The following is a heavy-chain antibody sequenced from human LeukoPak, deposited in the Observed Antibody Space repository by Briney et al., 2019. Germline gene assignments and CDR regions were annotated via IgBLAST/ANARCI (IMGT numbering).Heavy chain of an antibody. J-gene: IGHJ3*02. CDR2: IYYSGST. CDR1: GGSISSGDYY. V-gene: IGHV4-30-4*08. CDR3: ARTTSYDFWSGYSSERAFDI. D-gene: IGHD3-3*01. Sequence: SQTLSLTCTVSGGSISSGDYYWSWIRQPPGKGLEWIGYIYYSGSTYYNPSLKSRVTISVDTSKNQFSLKLSSVTAADTAVYYCARTTSYDFWSGYSSERAFDIWGQGTMVTVSS.